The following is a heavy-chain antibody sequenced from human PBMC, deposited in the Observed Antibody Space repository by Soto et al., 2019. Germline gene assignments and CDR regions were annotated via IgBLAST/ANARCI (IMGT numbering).Heavy chain of an antibody. CDR3: AAGTFLGPWQY. D-gene: IGHD3-10*01. Sequence: QLQLVQSGVEVKKPGSSLKVSCQASGDTLTSYGISWVRQAPGQGLEWMGWVSPYSGNPNYSPKVQGRVTLTTDTTTSTAYMELRSLTSDDTAVYYCAAGTFLGPWQYWGQGTLVTVSS. CDR1: GDTLTSYG. V-gene: IGHV1-18*01. CDR2: VSPYSGNP. J-gene: IGHJ4*02.